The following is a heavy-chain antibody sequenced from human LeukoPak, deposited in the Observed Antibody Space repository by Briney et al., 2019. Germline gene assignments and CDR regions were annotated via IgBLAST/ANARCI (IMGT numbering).Heavy chain of an antibody. J-gene: IGHJ4*02. CDR2: IYYSGST. CDR1: GGSISSYY. D-gene: IGHD6-19*01. CDR3: ASFYSSRGY. V-gene: IGHV4-59*08. Sequence: SETLSLTCTVSGGSISSYYWSWIRQPPGKGLEWIGYIYYSGSTNYNPSLKSRVAISVDTSKNQFSLKLSSVTAADTAVYYCASFYSSRGYWGQGTLVTVSS.